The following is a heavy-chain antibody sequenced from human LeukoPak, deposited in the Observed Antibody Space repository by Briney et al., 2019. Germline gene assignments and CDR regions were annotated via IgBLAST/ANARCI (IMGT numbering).Heavy chain of an antibody. CDR1: GFTVSDHY. Sequence: PGGSLRLSCAASGFTVSDHYMNWVRQVPGKGLEWVSVMYSGGTIYCADSVKGRFTISRDNSKNTLYLQMDSLRADDTAVYYCASSLLATMGPLFYWGLGALVTVSS. CDR2: MYSGGTI. J-gene: IGHJ4*02. V-gene: IGHV3-53*01. D-gene: IGHD5-24*01. CDR3: ASSLLATMGPLFY.